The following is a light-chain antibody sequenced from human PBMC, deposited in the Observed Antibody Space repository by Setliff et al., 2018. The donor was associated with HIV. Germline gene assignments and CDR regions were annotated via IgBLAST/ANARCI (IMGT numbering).Light chain of an antibody. V-gene: IGLV2-14*01. CDR2: EVG. CDR3: CSYTSSTTLV. J-gene: IGLJ1*01. Sequence: QSALAQPASVSGSPGQSITISCTGTSSDVGGYDYVSWYQQHPGKVPRLMLYEVGNRPSGVSNRFSGSKSGNTASLTSSGLQAEDEADYYCCSYTSSTTLVFGTGTKVTVL. CDR1: SSDVGGYDY.